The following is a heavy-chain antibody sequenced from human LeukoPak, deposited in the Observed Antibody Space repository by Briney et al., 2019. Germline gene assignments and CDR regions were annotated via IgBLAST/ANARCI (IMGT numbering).Heavy chain of an antibody. CDR2: ISSSSSYI. D-gene: IGHD7-27*01. CDR1: GFTFSSYS. Sequence: GGSLRLSCAASGFTFSSYSMNWVSQAPGKGLEWVSSISSSSSYIYYADSVRGRFTISRDNAKNSLYLQMNSLRAEDTAVYYCARGGTELGIDAFDIWGQGTMVTVSS. J-gene: IGHJ3*02. V-gene: IGHV3-21*01. CDR3: ARGGTELGIDAFDI.